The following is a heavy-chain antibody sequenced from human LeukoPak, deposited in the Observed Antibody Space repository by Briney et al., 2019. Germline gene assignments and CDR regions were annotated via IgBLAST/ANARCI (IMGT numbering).Heavy chain of an antibody. Sequence: GGSLRLSCAASGFTFSSYGMHWVRQAPGKGLEWVALIAYDGSQKYHADSVKGRFTISRDNSKNSLYLQMDSLRAEDTAVYYCAKDGTRMTHYYYYDGMDVWGQGTTVTVSS. CDR2: IAYDGSQK. D-gene: IGHD4-17*01. J-gene: IGHJ6*02. CDR1: GFTFSSYG. CDR3: AKDGTRMTHYYYYDGMDV. V-gene: IGHV3-30*18.